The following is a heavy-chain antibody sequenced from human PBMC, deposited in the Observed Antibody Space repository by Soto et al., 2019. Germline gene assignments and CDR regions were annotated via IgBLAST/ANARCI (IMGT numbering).Heavy chain of an antibody. Sequence: GASVKVSCKASGGTFSSYAISWVRQAPGQGLEWMGGIIPIFGTANYAQRFQGRVTITADKSTSTAYMELSSLRSEDTAVYYCARGGYYDSSGYYVIGYRGQGTLVTVSS. CDR2: IIPIFGTA. J-gene: IGHJ4*02. D-gene: IGHD3-22*01. CDR3: ARGGYYDSSGYYVIGY. CDR1: GGTFSSYA. V-gene: IGHV1-69*06.